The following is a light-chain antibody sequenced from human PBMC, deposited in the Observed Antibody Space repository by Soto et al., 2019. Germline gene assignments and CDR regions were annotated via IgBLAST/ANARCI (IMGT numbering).Light chain of an antibody. J-gene: IGLJ2*01. CDR1: SSDIGGYNS. Sequence: QSVLTQPASVSGSPGQSITISCTGTSSDIGGYNSVSWYQHHPGKAPKLIIYDVTDRPSGVSNRFSGSKSGNTASLTISGLQAEDEADYYCSSYTSRSTLGVFGGGTKVTVL. V-gene: IGLV2-14*03. CDR2: DVT. CDR3: SSYTSRSTLGV.